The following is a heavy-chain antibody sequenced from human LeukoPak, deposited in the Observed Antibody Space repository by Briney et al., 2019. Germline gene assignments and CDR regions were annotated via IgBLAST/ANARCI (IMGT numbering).Heavy chain of an antibody. CDR3: ARVGPCSGGSCYRAPYWYFDL. D-gene: IGHD2-15*01. J-gene: IGHJ2*01. CDR1: GFTFDDYG. CDR2: INWNGGST. V-gene: IGHV3-20*04. Sequence: GGSLRLSCAASGFTFDDYGMSWVRQAPGKGLEWVSGINWNGGSTGYADSVKGRFTISRDNAKNSLYLQMNSLRAEDTALYYCARVGPCSGGSCYRAPYWYFDLWGRGTLVTVSS.